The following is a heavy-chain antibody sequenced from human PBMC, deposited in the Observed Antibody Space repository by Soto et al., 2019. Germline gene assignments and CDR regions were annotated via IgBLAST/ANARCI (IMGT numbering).Heavy chain of an antibody. CDR2: ISYSGGST. CDR3: AKGGIWLGNIYLEG. J-gene: IGHJ6*03. V-gene: IGHV3-23*01. Sequence: EVQLLESGGGLVQPGGSLRLSCAASGVSFDRYAMTWVRQAPGKGPEWVSSISYSGGSTSYADSVRCRFTTSRDNSKVTVYLPLNSRRAKDTARYYCAKGGIWLGNIYLEGWGIGTTVTVSS. D-gene: IGHD3-10*01. CDR1: GVSFDRYA.